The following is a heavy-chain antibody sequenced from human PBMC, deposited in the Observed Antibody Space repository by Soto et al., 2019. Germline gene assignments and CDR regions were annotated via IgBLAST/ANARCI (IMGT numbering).Heavy chain of an antibody. D-gene: IGHD2-2*01. J-gene: IGHJ4*02. CDR3: AKRSLTPAAMKSPFDY. CDR2: ISGGGDST. CDR1: GFTFSNYA. Sequence: EVQLLESGGGLVQPGGSLRLSCAASGFTFSNYAMSWVRQAPGKGLEWASTISGGGDSTYYADSVKGRFTISRDSSKNMLYLQVNSLRAEDTAAYYCAKRSLTPAAMKSPFDYWGQGTLVTVSS. V-gene: IGHV3-23*01.